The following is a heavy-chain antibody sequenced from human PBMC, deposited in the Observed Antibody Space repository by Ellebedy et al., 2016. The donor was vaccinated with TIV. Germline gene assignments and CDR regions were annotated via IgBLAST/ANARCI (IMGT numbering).Heavy chain of an antibody. J-gene: IGHJ4*02. D-gene: IGHD1-1*01. CDR1: GGSVSSGSYY. CDR3: ARVNDDWTVSPFDH. V-gene: IGHV4-61*01. CDR2: IYFSGNT. Sequence: SETLSLTXTVSGGSVSSGSYYWSWIRQPPGKGLEWIGYIYFSGNTNYNPSLRSRVTISVDTSKNQFSLKLSSVTAADTAVYYCARVNDDWTVSPFDHWGQGTLVTVSS.